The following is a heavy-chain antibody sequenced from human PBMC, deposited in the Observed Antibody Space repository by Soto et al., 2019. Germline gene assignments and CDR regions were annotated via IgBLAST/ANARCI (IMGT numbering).Heavy chain of an antibody. V-gene: IGHV1-3*01. CDR2: INAGNGNT. J-gene: IGHJ3*02. CDR1: GYTFTSYA. D-gene: IGHD2-15*01. CDR3: ATTSGPNAFDI. Sequence: QVQLVQSGAEVKKPGASVKVSCKASGYTFTSYAMHWVRQAPGQRLEWMGWINAGNGNTKYSQKFQGRVTITRYTSASTAYMELSYLRSEDTAVYCCATTSGPNAFDIWGQGTMVTVSS.